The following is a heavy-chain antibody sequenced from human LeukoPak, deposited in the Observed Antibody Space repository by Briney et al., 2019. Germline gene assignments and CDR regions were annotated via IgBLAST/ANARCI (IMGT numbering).Heavy chain of an antibody. CDR2: MNPNRGNT. CDR1: GYTFTSYD. Sequence: GASVKVSCKASGYTFTSYDINWVRQATGQGLEWMGWMNPNRGNTGYAQKFQGRVTMTRNTSISTAYMELSSLRSEDTAVYYCARGLEYHYYYYMDVWGKGTTVTISS. CDR3: ARGLEYHYYYYMDV. J-gene: IGHJ6*03. V-gene: IGHV1-8*01.